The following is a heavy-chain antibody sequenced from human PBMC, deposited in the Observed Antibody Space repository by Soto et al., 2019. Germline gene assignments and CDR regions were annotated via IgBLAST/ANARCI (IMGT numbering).Heavy chain of an antibody. CDR1: GGSFSGYY. CDR2: SSHSGST. V-gene: IGHV4-34*01. D-gene: IGHD2-2*01. CDR3: VRNSPDCSRASCSDTRGFDY. J-gene: IGHJ4*02. Sequence: PSETLSLTCAVYGGSFSGYYWSWIRLPPGKGLEWIGESSHSGSTKYLPSLGSRVAISMDTSKNLFSLNLRSVTAADTAVYYCVRNSPDCSRASCSDTRGFDYWGQGVLVTVSS.